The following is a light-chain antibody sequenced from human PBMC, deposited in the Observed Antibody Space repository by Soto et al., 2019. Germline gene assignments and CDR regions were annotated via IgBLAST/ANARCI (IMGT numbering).Light chain of an antibody. CDR1: QSVGST. CDR3: QQYNDWPET. Sequence: EIVMTQSPATLSVSPGERATLSCRASQSVGSTLAWYKQKVGQAPRLLIYDASARATGIPARFSGSGSGTDFTLTISSLQSEDFSVYYCQQYNDWPETFGQGTKV. V-gene: IGKV3-15*01. CDR2: DAS. J-gene: IGKJ1*01.